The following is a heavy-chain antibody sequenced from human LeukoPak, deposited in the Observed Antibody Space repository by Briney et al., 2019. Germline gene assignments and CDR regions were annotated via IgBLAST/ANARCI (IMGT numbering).Heavy chain of an antibody. CDR3: ASDNSGSFPPIFDH. V-gene: IGHV4-61*02. D-gene: IGHD1-26*01. Sequence: SSETLSLTCTVSGDSMTSGSYYWSWIRQPAGKGLEWIGRVYTRGSATYNPSLKSRVTLSVDTSNNQVSLRLTSVTAADTAVYYCASDNSGSFPPIFDHWGQGFQVTVSS. J-gene: IGHJ4*02. CDR2: VYTRGSA. CDR1: GDSMTSGSYY.